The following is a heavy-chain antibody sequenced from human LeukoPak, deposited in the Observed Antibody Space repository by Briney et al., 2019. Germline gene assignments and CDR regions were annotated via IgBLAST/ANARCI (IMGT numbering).Heavy chain of an antibody. Sequence: PGGSLRLSCAASGFTFSSYGMHWVRQAPGKGLEWVAVISYDGSNKYYADSVKGRFTISRDNSKNTLYLQMNSLRAEDTAVYYCARTYQVLRFLEWLLPPDYWGQGTLVTVSS. CDR1: GFTFSSYG. CDR2: ISYDGSNK. J-gene: IGHJ4*02. V-gene: IGHV3-30*03. D-gene: IGHD3-3*01. CDR3: ARTYQVLRFLEWLLPPDY.